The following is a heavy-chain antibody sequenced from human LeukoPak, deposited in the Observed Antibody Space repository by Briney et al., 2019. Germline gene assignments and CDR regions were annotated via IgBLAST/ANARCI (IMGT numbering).Heavy chain of an antibody. CDR1: GGSISSYY. J-gene: IGHJ4*02. V-gene: IGHV4-59*01. Sequence: PSETLSLTCTVSGGSISSYYWSWIRQPPGTGLEWIGYIYYSGSTNYNPSLKSRVTISVDTSKNQFSLKLSSVTAADTAVYYCARGRLYYDSSGYPHFDYWGQGTLVTVSS. CDR3: ARGRLYYDSSGYPHFDY. CDR2: IYYSGST. D-gene: IGHD3-22*01.